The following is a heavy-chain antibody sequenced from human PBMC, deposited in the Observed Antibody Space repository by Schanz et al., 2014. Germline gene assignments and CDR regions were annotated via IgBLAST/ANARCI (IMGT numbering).Heavy chain of an antibody. J-gene: IGHJ4*02. D-gene: IGHD3-22*01. CDR2: IIPILGIA. Sequence: QVQLEQSGAEVKKPGSSVKVSCKASGGTFSSFGINWVRQAPGQGLEWMGRIIPILGIATYAQKFQGRLTITADKSTSTAYMELSSLRSEDTAMYYCARDYYDSSGYYYCDYWGQGTLVTVSS. CDR3: ARDYYDSSGYYYCDY. V-gene: IGHV1-69*04. CDR1: GGTFSSFG.